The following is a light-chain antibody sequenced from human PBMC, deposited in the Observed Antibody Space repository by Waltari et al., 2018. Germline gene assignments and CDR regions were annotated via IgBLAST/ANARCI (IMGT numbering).Light chain of an antibody. V-gene: IGKV3-20*01. Sequence: CRASQDVRRALGWYRQKPCRAPRLLIYCASSRATGVPDRFSGSGSGTDVSLTISRLEPEDFAVYYCQHYVRLPVTFGQGTKVEIK. CDR1: QDVRRA. J-gene: IGKJ1*01. CDR2: CAS. CDR3: QHYVRLPVT.